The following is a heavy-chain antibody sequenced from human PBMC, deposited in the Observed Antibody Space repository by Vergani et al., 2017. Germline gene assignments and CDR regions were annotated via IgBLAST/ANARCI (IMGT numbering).Heavy chain of an antibody. CDR1: GGSFSGYY. V-gene: IGHV4-34*01. CDR2: INHSGST. Sequence: QVQLQESGPGLVKPSETLSLTCAVYGGSFSGYYWSWIRQPPGKGLEWIGEINHSGSTNYNPSLKSRVTISVDTSKNQFSLKLSSVTAADTAVYYCARAPIESYYYYYMDVWGKGTTVTVSS. D-gene: IGHD2/OR15-2a*01. J-gene: IGHJ6*03. CDR3: ARAPIESYYYYYMDV.